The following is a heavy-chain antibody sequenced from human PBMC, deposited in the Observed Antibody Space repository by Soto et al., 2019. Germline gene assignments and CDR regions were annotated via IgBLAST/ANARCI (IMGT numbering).Heavy chain of an antibody. D-gene: IGHD3-10*01. CDR1: GFTFTTYA. J-gene: IGHJ4*02. V-gene: IGHV3-23*01. Sequence: EVHLLESGGGLVQPGGSLRLSCAASGFTFTTYAMSWVRQAPGKGLEWVSTISGNGGGTYYADSVKGRFTISRDSSKNTLFLQMNSLRAEDTAVYYCAKDLRKGDYGSGSYCFDYWGQGTLVTVSS. CDR3: AKDLRKGDYGSGSYCFDY. CDR2: ISGNGGGT.